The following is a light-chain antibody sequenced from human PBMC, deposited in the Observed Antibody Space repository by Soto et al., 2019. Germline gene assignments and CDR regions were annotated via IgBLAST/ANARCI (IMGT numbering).Light chain of an antibody. J-gene: IGLJ1*01. CDR2: EVN. V-gene: IGLV2-14*01. Sequence: QPCLTPPASVSASPGQSITISFTGTNSHIGGYNYVSWYQQHPDKAPKLMIYEVNNRPSGVSDRFSGSKSGNTASLTISGLRPEDEADDYCSSYTTSSTLVFGTGTKVTVL. CDR3: SSYTTSSTLV. CDR1: NSHIGGYNY.